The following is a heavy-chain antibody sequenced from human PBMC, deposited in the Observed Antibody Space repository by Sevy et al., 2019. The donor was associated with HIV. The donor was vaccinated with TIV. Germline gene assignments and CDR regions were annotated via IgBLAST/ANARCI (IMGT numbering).Heavy chain of an antibody. CDR3: AKDPYYDSSGFDY. Sequence: GGSLRLSCAASGFTFSSYGMHWVRQAPGKGLEWVAVISYDGRNKYYADSVKGRFTISRDNSKNTLYLQMNSLRAEDTAVYYCAKDPYYDSSGFDYWGQGTLVTVSS. CDR1: GFTFSSYG. J-gene: IGHJ4*02. D-gene: IGHD3-22*01. CDR2: ISYDGRNK. V-gene: IGHV3-30*18.